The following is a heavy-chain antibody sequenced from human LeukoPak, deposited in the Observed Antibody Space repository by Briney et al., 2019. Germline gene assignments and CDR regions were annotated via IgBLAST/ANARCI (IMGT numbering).Heavy chain of an antibody. J-gene: IGHJ4*02. CDR2: ICYIGST. V-gene: IGHV4-59*01. CDR1: GASISMYS. D-gene: IGHD4-23*01. CDR3: ASFTVVTQY. Sequence: NASETLSLTCTVSGASISMYSWSWIRQPPGKGLEWIGCICYIGSTNYNPSLKSRFTISEDTSKNQFSLKLSSVTAADKAVYYCASFTVVTQYWGQGTLVTVSS.